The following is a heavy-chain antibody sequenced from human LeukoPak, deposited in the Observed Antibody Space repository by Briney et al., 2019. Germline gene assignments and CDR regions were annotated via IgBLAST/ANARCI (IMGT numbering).Heavy chain of an antibody. J-gene: IGHJ3*02. CDR2: IYTSENT. CDR1: GLSISIYK. V-gene: IGHV4-4*07. CDR3: ASGENAFNI. Sequence: SDTLSLTCSVSGLSISIYKWSWIRQPAGKGLEWIGRIYTSENTNYTPSLKSRVTMSVNTSTSQFSLKVTSVTAADTAVYYCASGENAFNIWGQGTMVTVSS. D-gene: IGHD4-17*01.